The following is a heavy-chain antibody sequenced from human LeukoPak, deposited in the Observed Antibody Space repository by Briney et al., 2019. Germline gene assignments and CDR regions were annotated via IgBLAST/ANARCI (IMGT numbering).Heavy chain of an antibody. Sequence: SETLSLTCTVSGVSISNYYWNWLRQPPGKGLEWIGYIYYSGSTNYNPSLQSRVTISVDTSKNQFSLKLSSVTAADTAVYYCARSRYSYGHIDYWGQGTLVTVSS. D-gene: IGHD5-18*01. V-gene: IGHV4-59*01. CDR3: ARSRYSYGHIDY. J-gene: IGHJ4*02. CDR1: GVSISNYY. CDR2: IYYSGST.